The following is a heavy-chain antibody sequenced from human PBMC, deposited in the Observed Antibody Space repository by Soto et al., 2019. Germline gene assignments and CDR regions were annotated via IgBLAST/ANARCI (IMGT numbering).Heavy chain of an antibody. CDR2: VTTDKGKT. V-gene: IGHV1-18*01. Sequence: QVQLVQSGPEVKKPGASVKVSCKTSGYTFTNFSISWVRQAPGQGLEWMGWVTTDKGKTTYAQKFQGRVTMTTDTSTSTAYMELRSLRSDDTAVYYCATRSPAIDYSGQGTLVTVSS. CDR3: ATRSPAIDY. CDR1: GYTFTNFS. J-gene: IGHJ4*02.